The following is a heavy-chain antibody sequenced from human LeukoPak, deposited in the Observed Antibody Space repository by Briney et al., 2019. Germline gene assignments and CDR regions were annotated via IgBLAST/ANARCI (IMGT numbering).Heavy chain of an antibody. J-gene: IGHJ3*02. D-gene: IGHD3-3*01. CDR1: GYTFTSYG. V-gene: IGHV1-18*01. Sequence: ASVKVSCKASGYTFTSYGISWVRQAPGQGLEWMGWISAYNGNTNYAQKLQGRVTMTTDTSTSTAYMELRSLRSDDTAVYYCAREYYDFWSGPDAFDIWGQGTMVTVSS. CDR3: AREYYDFWSGPDAFDI. CDR2: ISAYNGNT.